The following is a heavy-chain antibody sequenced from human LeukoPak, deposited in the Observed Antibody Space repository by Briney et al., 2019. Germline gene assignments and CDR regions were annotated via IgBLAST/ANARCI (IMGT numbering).Heavy chain of an antibody. D-gene: IGHD4-17*01. CDR1: GFTFSSYS. CDR2: ISSSSSYI. CDR3: ARDPRKVTTGDD. Sequence: PGGSQRLSCAASGFTFSSYSMNWVRQAPGKGLEWVSSISSSSSYIYYADSVKGRFTISRDNAKNSLYLQMNSLRAEDTAVYYCARDPRKVTTGDDWGHLSIVTVSS. V-gene: IGHV3-21*01. J-gene: IGHJ4*03.